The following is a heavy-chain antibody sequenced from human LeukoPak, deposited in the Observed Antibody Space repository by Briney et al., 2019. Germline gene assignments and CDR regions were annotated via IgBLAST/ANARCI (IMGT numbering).Heavy chain of an antibody. Sequence: SETLSLTCAVYGGSFSSYYWSWIRQPPGKGLEWIGEINHSGSTNYNPSLKSRVTISVDTTNNQFSLKLSSVTAADTAVYYCASRSDFNWFDPWGQGTLVTVSS. CDR2: INHSGST. D-gene: IGHD2/OR15-2a*01. V-gene: IGHV4-34*01. J-gene: IGHJ5*02. CDR3: ASRSDFNWFDP. CDR1: GGSFSSYY.